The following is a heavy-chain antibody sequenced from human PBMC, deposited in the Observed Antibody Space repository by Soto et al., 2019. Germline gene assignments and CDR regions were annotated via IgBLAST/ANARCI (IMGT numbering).Heavy chain of an antibody. CDR3: ARGDEGYYAMDV. Sequence: SETLSLTCSVSGGSISSGGYFWNWIRQPPGKGLEWIGYSYHGGSTYYNPPLKSRVIISVDRSNNQFSLKLTSVTAADTAVYYCARGDEGYYAMDVWGQGTTVTVSS. V-gene: IGHV4-30-2*01. J-gene: IGHJ6*02. CDR1: GGSISSGGYF. CDR2: SYHGGST.